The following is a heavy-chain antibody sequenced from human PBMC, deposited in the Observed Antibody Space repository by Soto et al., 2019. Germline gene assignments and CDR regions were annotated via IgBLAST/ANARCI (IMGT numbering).Heavy chain of an antibody. CDR1: GFTFSSYA. CDR2: ISGSGGST. Sequence: ESGGGLVQPGGSLRLSCAASGFTFSSYAMSWVRQAPGKGLEWVSAISGSGGSTYYADSVKGRFTISRDNSKNTLYLQMNSLRAEDTAVYYCTASSGWYNAFDIWGQGTMVTVSS. J-gene: IGHJ3*02. D-gene: IGHD6-19*01. V-gene: IGHV3-23*01. CDR3: TASSGWYNAFDI.